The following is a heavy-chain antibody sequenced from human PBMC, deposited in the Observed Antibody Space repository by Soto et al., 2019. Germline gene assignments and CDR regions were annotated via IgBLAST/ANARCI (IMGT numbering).Heavy chain of an antibody. CDR3: AHTPCTGGSCYNFAY. J-gene: IGHJ4*02. CDR2: TYWDDDK. CDR1: GFSFSTREVG. V-gene: IGHV2-5*02. Sequence: GPKPMNATQPPTLTCTSPGFSFSTREVGVGWIRQPPGKALEWLALTYWDDDKRYSPSLKSRLTITKDTSKNQVVLTMTNMDPVDTATYYCAHTPCTGGSCYNFAYWGQGTLVTVSS. D-gene: IGHD2-15*01.